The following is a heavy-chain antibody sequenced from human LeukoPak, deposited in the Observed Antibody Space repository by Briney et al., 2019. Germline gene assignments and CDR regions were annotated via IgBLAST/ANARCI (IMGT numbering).Heavy chain of an antibody. CDR1: GFTFSTYS. D-gene: IGHD3-16*01. CDR2: ISTSSSYI. J-gene: IGHJ3*02. V-gene: IGHV3-21*01. Sequence: GGSLRLSCAASGFTFSTYSMNWVRQAPGKGLEWVSSISTSSSYICYADSVKGRFTISRDNAKNSLYLQLNSLRAEDTAVYYCARWGTRDSFDIWGQGTMVTVSS. CDR3: ARWGTRDSFDI.